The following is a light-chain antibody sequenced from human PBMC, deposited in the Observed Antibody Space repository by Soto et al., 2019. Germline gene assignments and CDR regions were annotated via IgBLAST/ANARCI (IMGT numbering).Light chain of an antibody. J-gene: IGKJ1*01. V-gene: IGKV1-17*03. Sequence: DIQMTQSPSAISASVGDRVTITCRAIQCIRRYLAWFQQKPGKVPKRLLYAASSLQSGVPSSFSGSGSGTEFTLTISSLQSEDYATYYCLQSNSYPWTFGQGTKVEI. CDR3: LQSNSYPWT. CDR2: AAS. CDR1: QCIRRY.